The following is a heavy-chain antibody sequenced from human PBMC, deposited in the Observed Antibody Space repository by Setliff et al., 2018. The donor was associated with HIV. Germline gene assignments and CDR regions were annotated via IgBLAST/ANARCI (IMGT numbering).Heavy chain of an antibody. V-gene: IGHV5-51*01. CDR2: IYPGDSDT. D-gene: IGHD3-22*01. J-gene: IGHJ4*02. Sequence: GESLKISCKGSGYSFTDYWIGWVRQMPGKGLEWMGIIYPGDSDTRYSPSFQGQVTISADKSVSTACLQWSSLKASDTAMYYCARHLRSPYDSSGYYQDYWGQGTLVTVSS. CDR3: ARHLRSPYDSSGYYQDY. CDR1: GYSFTDYW.